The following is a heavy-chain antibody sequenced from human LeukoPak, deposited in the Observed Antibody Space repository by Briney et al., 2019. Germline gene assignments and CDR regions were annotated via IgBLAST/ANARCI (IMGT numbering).Heavy chain of an antibody. Sequence: GGSLRLSCVASRFTFSNYLMNWVRQAPGKGLEWVSGISHSGSSIYYADSVKGRFTISRDNSKNTLYLQMDRLRVEDTAVYYCAMALDYWGQGTLVTVSS. CDR2: ISHSGSSI. V-gene: IGHV3-23*01. CDR3: AMALDY. J-gene: IGHJ4*02. CDR1: RFTFSNYL.